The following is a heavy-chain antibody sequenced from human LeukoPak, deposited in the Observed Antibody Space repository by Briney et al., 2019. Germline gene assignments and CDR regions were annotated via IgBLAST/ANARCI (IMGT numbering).Heavy chain of an antibody. CDR1: GFTFMSYA. CDR2: ISASGGST. J-gene: IGHJ4*02. V-gene: IGHV3-23*01. CDR3: AKIRGGYGLDS. Sequence: PGGSLRLSCAASGFTFMSYAMNWVRQAPGKGLEWVSLISASGGSTYYADSVKGRFTISRDSSKNTLYLQMSSLRAEDTAVYHCAKIRGGYGLDSWGQGTLVTVSS. D-gene: IGHD1-26*01.